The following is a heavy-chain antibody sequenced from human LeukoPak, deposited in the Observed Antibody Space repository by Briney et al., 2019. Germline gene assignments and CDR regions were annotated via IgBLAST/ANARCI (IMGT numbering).Heavy chain of an antibody. J-gene: IGHJ3*02. CDR1: GGSFSGYY. V-gene: IGHV4-34*01. CDR2: INHSGST. CDR3: ARDVAPYYYDSSGYYNAFGI. D-gene: IGHD3-22*01. Sequence: SETLSLTCAVYGGSFSGYYWSWIRQPPGKGLEWIGEINHSGSTNYNPSLKSRVTISVDTSKNQFSLKLSSVTAEDTAVYYCARDVAPYYYDSSGYYNAFGIWGQGTMVTVSS.